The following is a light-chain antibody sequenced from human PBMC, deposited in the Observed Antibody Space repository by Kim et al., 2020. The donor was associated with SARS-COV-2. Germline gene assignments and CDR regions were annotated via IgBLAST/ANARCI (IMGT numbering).Light chain of an antibody. V-gene: IGLV2-23*02. J-gene: IGLJ2*01. Sequence: AITISCTGTSSDVGSYNLVSWYQQHPGKAPKLMIYEVSKRPSGVSNRFSGSKSGNTASLTISGLQTEDEADYYCCSYAGSSPHVVFGGGTQLTVL. CDR1: SSDVGSYNL. CDR3: CSYAGSSPHVV. CDR2: EVS.